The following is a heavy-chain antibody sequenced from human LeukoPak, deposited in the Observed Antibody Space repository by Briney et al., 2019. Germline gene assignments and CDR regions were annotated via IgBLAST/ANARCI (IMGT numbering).Heavy chain of an antibody. J-gene: IGHJ6*04. Sequence: LPGGSLRLSCAASGFTFSSYEMNWARQAPGKGLEWVANIKQDGSEKYYVDSVKGRFTISRDNAKNSLYLQMNSLRAEDTAVYYYAELGITMIGGVWGKGTTVTISS. CDR2: IKQDGSEK. D-gene: IGHD3-10*02. V-gene: IGHV3-7*01. CDR1: GFTFSSYE. CDR3: AELGITMIGGV.